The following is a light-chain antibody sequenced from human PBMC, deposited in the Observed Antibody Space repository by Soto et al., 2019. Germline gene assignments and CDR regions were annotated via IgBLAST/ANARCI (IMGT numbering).Light chain of an antibody. Sequence: EIILTQSPDTRSLSPGERATLSCRASQTVSSNYLAWCQQRPGQAPSLLIYGASTRAAGIPDRFSGSGSGTDFTLTITRLEPEDSAVYFCQQYTGPPTTFGQGTRLEIK. CDR1: QTVSSNY. CDR3: QQYTGPPTT. V-gene: IGKV3-20*01. J-gene: IGKJ5*01. CDR2: GAS.